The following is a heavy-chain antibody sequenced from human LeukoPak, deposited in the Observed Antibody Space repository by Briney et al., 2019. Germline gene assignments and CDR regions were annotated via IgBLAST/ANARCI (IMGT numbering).Heavy chain of an antibody. D-gene: IGHD6-19*01. J-gene: IGHJ4*02. CDR1: GFTFSSYG. V-gene: IGHV3-33*01. Sequence: GGSLRLSCAASGFTFSSYGMHWVRQAPGKGLEWVAVIWYDGSNKCYADSVKGRFTISRDNSKNTLYLQMNRLRAEETAVYYCARAQLGYSSGWYDYWGQGTLVTVSS. CDR2: IWYDGSNK. CDR3: ARAQLGYSSGWYDY.